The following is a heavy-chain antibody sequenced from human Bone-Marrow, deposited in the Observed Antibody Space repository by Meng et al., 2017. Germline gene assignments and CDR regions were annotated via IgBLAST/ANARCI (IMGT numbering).Heavy chain of an antibody. Sequence: QAQLQHAGPGLVKPSHTLSLTCAISGDRVSSNSAAWHWIRQSPSRGLEWLGRTYYRSKWYTDYAVSVKSRITINPDTSKNQFSLQLNSVTPEDTAVYYCARGDYSSSPSFWGQGTLVTVSS. D-gene: IGHD3-22*01. V-gene: IGHV6-1*01. CDR3: ARGDYSSSPSF. CDR2: TYYRSKWYT. J-gene: IGHJ4*02. CDR1: GDRVSSNSAA.